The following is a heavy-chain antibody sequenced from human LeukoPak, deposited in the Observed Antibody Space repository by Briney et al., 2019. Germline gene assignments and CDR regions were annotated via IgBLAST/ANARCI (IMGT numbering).Heavy chain of an antibody. J-gene: IGHJ3*02. CDR3: TRTYRSSWSDGFDI. Sequence: GGSLRLSCTASGFTFGDYAMSWVRQAPGKGLEWVGFIRSKAYGGTTEYAASVKGSFTILRDDSKSIAYLQMNSLKTEDTGVYYCTRTYRSSWSDGFDIWGQGTMVTVSS. V-gene: IGHV3-49*04. CDR1: GFTFGDYA. CDR2: IRSKAYGGTT. D-gene: IGHD6-13*01.